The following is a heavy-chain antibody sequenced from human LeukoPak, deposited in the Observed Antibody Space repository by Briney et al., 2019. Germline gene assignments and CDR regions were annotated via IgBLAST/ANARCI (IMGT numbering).Heavy chain of an antibody. D-gene: IGHD6-19*01. CDR1: GGSISSYY. CDR3: ARCASNRGWSFDY. V-gene: IGHV4-59*08. J-gene: IGHJ4*02. CDR2: IYYSGST. Sequence: SETLSLTCTVSGGSISSYYWSWIRQPPGKGLEWIGYIYYSGSTNYNPSLKSRVTISVDTSKNQFSLKLSSVTAADTAMYYCARCASNRGWSFDYWGQGALVTVSS.